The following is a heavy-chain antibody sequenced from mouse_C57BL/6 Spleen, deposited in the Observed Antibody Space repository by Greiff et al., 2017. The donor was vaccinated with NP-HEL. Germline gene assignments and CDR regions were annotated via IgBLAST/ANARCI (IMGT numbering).Heavy chain of an antibody. CDR3: ARSTLYYDYDGFDY. Sequence: VQLQQSGAELVRPGASVKLSCKASGYTFTDYYINWVKQRPGQGLEWIARIYPGSGSTYYNEKFKGKATLTAEKSSSTAYMQLSSLTSEDSAVYFCARSTLYYDYDGFDYWGQGTTLTVSS. V-gene: IGHV1-76*01. CDR1: GYTFTDYY. D-gene: IGHD2-4*01. CDR2: IYPGSGST. J-gene: IGHJ2*01.